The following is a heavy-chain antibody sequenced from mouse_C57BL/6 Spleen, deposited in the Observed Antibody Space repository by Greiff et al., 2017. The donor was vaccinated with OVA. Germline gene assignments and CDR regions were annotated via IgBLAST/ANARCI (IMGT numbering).Heavy chain of an antibody. CDR2: ISYDGSN. CDR1: GYSITSGYY. Sequence: ESGPGLVKPSQSLSLTCSVTGYSITSGYYWNWIRQFPGNKLEWMGYISYDGSNNYNPSLKNRISITRDTSKNQFFLKLNSVTTEDTATYYCARSSISYDFDYWGQGTTLTVSS. J-gene: IGHJ2*01. V-gene: IGHV3-6*01. D-gene: IGHD2-4*01. CDR3: ARSSISYDFDY.